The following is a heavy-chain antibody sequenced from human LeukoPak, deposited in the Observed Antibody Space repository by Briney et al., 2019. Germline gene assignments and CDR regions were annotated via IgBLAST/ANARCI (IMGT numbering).Heavy chain of an antibody. D-gene: IGHD6-19*01. CDR1: GGSVSSGDYY. V-gene: IGHV4-30-2*01. Sequence: PSQTLSLTCTVSGGSVSSGDYYWSWIRQPPGKGLEWIGSVYHSGETYYNPSLNSRVTISVDRSKNQFSLKLSSVTAADTAVYYCARDHTPVSSGWYNYYYYYGMDVWGQGTTVTVSS. J-gene: IGHJ6*02. CDR2: VYHSGET. CDR3: ARDHTPVSSGWYNYYYYYGMDV.